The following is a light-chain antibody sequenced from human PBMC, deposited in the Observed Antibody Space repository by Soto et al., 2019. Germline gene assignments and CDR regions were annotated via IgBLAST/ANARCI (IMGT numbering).Light chain of an antibody. CDR3: QQAYSTPT. J-gene: IGKJ1*01. CDR2: AAS. CDR1: QDISSF. Sequence: DIQMTQSPSSLSTSVGDRVTITCRASQDISSFLHWYQQKPGKAPKLLIYAASTLQSGVPSRFSGSGSETVFTLTISSLQPEDFATYYCQQAYSTPTYGQGTKVEI. V-gene: IGKV1-39*01.